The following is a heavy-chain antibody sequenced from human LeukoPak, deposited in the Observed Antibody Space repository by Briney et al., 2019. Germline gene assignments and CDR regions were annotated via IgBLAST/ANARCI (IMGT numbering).Heavy chain of an antibody. CDR2: ISSSSSTI. J-gene: IGHJ4*02. CDR1: GFTFSSYS. V-gene: IGHV3-48*01. CDR3: ARDTFDCSSTSCYIKTFDY. D-gene: IGHD2-2*02. Sequence: GGSLRLSCAASGFTFSSYSMNWVRQAPGKGLEWVSYISSSSSTIYYADSVKGRFTISRDNAKNSLYLQMNSLRAEGTAVYYCARDTFDCSSTSCYIKTFDYWGQGTLVTASS.